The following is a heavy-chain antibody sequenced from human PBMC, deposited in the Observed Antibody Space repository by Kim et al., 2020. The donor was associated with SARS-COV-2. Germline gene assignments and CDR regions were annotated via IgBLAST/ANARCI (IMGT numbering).Heavy chain of an antibody. D-gene: IGHD3-22*01. Sequence: GGSLRLSCAASGFTLNSYSMNWVRQAPGKGLEWVSSISSSSSYIYYADSVKGRFTISRDNAKNSLYLQMNSLRAEDTAVYYCARAYYYDSSGYYWYFQHWGQGTLVTVSS. V-gene: IGHV3-21*01. CDR2: ISSSSSYI. CDR3: ARAYYYDSSGYYWYFQH. CDR1: GFTLNSYS. J-gene: IGHJ1*01.